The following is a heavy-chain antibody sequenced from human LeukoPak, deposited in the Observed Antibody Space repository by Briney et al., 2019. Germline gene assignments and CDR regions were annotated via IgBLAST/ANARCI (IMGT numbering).Heavy chain of an antibody. CDR3: ARSCITMVRGVIYGMDV. Sequence: GASVKVSCKASGYTFTSYYMHWVRQAPGQGLEWMGIINPSGGSTSYAQKFQDRVTMTRDTSTSTVYMELSSLRSEDTAVYCCARSCITMVRGVIYGMDVWGQGTTVTVSS. CDR1: GYTFTSYY. V-gene: IGHV1-46*01. J-gene: IGHJ6*02. CDR2: INPSGGST. D-gene: IGHD3-10*01.